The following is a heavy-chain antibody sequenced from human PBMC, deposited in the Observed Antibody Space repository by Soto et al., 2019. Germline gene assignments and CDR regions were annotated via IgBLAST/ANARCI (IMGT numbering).Heavy chain of an antibody. CDR1: GFTFSSYA. D-gene: IGHD6-13*01. CDR3: AKDLSVGIAAAGIGFDY. CDR2: ISGSGGST. V-gene: IGHV3-23*01. Sequence: GGSLRLSCAASGFTFSSYAMSWVRQAPGKGLEWVSAISGSGGSTYYADSVKGRFTISRDNSKNTLYLQMNSLRAEDTAVYYCAKDLSVGIAAAGIGFDYWGQGSLVTGSS. J-gene: IGHJ4*02.